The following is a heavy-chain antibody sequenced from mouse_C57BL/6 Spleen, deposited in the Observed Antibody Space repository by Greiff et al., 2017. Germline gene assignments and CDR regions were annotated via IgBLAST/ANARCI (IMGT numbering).Heavy chain of an antibody. V-gene: IGHV14-2*01. D-gene: IGHD4-1*02. CDR3: ARKNNCINWYFDV. Sequence: VQLQQSGAELVKPGASVKLSCTASGFNIKDYYMHWVKQRPEQGLEWIGRIDPEDGETKYAPKFQGKATITADTYSNTAYLQLSSLTSEDTAVYYCARKNNCINWYFDVWGKGTTVTVSS. CDR2: IDPEDGET. CDR1: GFNIKDYY. J-gene: IGHJ1*03.